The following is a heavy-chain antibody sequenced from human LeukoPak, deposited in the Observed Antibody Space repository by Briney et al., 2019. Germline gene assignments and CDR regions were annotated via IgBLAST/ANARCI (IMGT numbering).Heavy chain of an antibody. CDR1: GFTFSSYG. Sequence: GGSLRLSCAASGFTFSSYGMHWVRQAPGKGLEWVSAISGSGGSTYYADSVKGRFTISRDNSKNTLYLQMNSLRAEDTAVYYCARAPDYYDSSGYTYFQHWGQGTLVTVSS. V-gene: IGHV3-23*01. CDR2: ISGSGGST. CDR3: ARAPDYYDSSGYTYFQH. D-gene: IGHD3-22*01. J-gene: IGHJ1*01.